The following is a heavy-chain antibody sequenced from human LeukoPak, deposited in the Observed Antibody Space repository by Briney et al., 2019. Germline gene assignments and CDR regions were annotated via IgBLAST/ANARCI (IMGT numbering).Heavy chain of an antibody. Sequence: SETLSLTCAVYGGSFSGYYWSWIRQPPGKGLEWIGEINHSGSTNYNPSLKSRVTISVDTSKNQFSLKLSSVTAADTAVYYCAGGRTRCSGGSCYSPYGMDVWGQGTTVTVSS. J-gene: IGHJ6*02. CDR1: GGSFSGYY. CDR2: INHSGST. CDR3: AGGRTRCSGGSCYSPYGMDV. D-gene: IGHD2-15*01. V-gene: IGHV4-34*01.